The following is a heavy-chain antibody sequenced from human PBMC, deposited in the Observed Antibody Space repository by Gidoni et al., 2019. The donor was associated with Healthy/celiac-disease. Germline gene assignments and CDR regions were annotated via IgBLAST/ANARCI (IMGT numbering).Heavy chain of an antibody. CDR2: INPNSGGT. CDR3: ARAYCSSTSCYDRYYYYYGMDV. CDR1: GYTFTGYY. J-gene: IGHJ6*02. D-gene: IGHD2-2*01. Sequence: QVQLVQSGAEVKKPGASVKVSCKASGYTFTGYYMHWVRQAPGQGLEWMGWINPNSGGTNYAQKFQGRVTMTRDTSISTAYMELSRLRSDDTAVYYCARAYCSSTSCYDRYYYYYGMDVWGQGTTVTVSS. V-gene: IGHV1-2*02.